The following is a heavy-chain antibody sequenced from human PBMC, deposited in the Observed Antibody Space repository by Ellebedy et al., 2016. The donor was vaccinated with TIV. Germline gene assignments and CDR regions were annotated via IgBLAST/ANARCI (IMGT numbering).Heavy chain of an antibody. CDR1: GFTFSSYW. CDR2: IKQDGSEK. Sequence: GESLKISXAASGFTFSSYWMSWVRQAPGKGLEWVANIKQDGSEKYYVDSVKGRFTISRDNAKNSLYLQMNSLRAEDTAVYYCARGPYYDSSGYCPHWGQGTLVTVSS. V-gene: IGHV3-7*01. D-gene: IGHD3-22*01. CDR3: ARGPYYDSSGYCPH. J-gene: IGHJ4*02.